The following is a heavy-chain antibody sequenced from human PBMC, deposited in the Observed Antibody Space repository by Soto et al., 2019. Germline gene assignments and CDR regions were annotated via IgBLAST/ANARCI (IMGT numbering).Heavy chain of an antibody. CDR3: ARHDRRVNDFWSGYPGNYYYMDV. J-gene: IGHJ6*03. Sequence: KASETLSLTCTVSGGSISSSSYYWGWIRQPPGKGLEWIGSIYYSGSTYYNPSLKSRVTISVDTSKNQFSLKLSSVTAADTAVYYCARHDRRVNDFWSGYPGNYYYMDVWGKGTTVTVSS. CDR2: IYYSGST. D-gene: IGHD3-3*01. V-gene: IGHV4-39*01. CDR1: GGSISSSSYY.